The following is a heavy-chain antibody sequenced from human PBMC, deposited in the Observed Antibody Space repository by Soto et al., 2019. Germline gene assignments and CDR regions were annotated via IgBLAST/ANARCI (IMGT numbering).Heavy chain of an antibody. J-gene: IGHJ4*02. CDR2: ISWSSYI. CDR1: GFTFDDYA. Sequence: GGSLRLSCAVSGFTFDDYAMHWVWQAPGKGLEWVSGISWSSYIYYADSVKGRFTISRDNAKNSLYLQMNSLRAEDTAVYYCARMGSADPGSGFEYWGQGTLVTVSS. V-gene: IGHV3-21*01. CDR3: ARMGSADPGSGFEY. D-gene: IGHD3-3*01.